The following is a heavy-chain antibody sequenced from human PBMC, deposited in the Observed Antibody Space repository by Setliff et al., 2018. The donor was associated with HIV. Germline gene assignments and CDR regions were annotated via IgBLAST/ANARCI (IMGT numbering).Heavy chain of an antibody. CDR2: IYYSGST. D-gene: IGHD2-15*01. CDR1: GGSISSYY. Sequence: SETLSLTCTVSGGSISSYYWAWVRQPPGKGLEWIGSIYYSGSTSYNPSLKSRVTISVDTSKNQFSLKLRSVTAADTAVYYCARRRGYCSGGTCYSGGYWFDPWGQGTLVTVSS. V-gene: IGHV4-39*01. CDR3: ARRRGYCSGGTCYSGGYWFDP. J-gene: IGHJ5*02.